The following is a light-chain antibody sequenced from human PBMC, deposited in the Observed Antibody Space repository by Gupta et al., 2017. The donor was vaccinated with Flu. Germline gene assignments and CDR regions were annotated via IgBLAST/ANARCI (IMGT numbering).Light chain of an antibody. CDR2: QDS. Sequence: SSELTLPPAVSVSPGQSASITCSGDKLGDKYACWYPQKPGQSPVLVIYQDSKRPSGIPERFSGSNSGNTATLTISGTQAMDEADYYCQAWDSSTVVFGGGTKLTVL. J-gene: IGLJ2*01. CDR1: KLGDKY. CDR3: QAWDSSTVV. V-gene: IGLV3-1*01.